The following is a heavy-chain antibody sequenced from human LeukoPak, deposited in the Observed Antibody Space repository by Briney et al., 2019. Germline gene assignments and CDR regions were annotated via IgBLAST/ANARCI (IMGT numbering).Heavy chain of an antibody. CDR1: GGTFSSYA. CDR2: IIPIFGTA. Sequence: GASVKVSCKASGGTFSSYAISWVRQAPGQGLEWMGGIIPIFGTANYAQKFQGRVTITADESTSTAYMELSSLRSEDTAVYYCARGRYGIGYYYYMDVWGKGTTVTVSS. J-gene: IGHJ6*03. V-gene: IGHV1-69*13. CDR3: ARGRYGIGYYYYMDV. D-gene: IGHD1-14*01.